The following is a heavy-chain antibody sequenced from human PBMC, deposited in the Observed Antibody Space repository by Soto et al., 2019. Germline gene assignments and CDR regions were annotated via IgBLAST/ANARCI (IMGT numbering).Heavy chain of an antibody. J-gene: IGHJ5*02. CDR3: ARDSGWYEVNWFDP. CDR1: GFTFSDYY. CDR2: ISSSGSTI. V-gene: IGHV3-11*01. Sequence: PGGSLRLSCAASGFTFSDYYMSWIRQAPGKGLEWVSYISSSGSTIYYADSVKGRFTISRDNAKNSLYLQMNSLRAEDTAVYYCARDSGWYEVNWFDPWGQGTLVTVSS. D-gene: IGHD6-19*01.